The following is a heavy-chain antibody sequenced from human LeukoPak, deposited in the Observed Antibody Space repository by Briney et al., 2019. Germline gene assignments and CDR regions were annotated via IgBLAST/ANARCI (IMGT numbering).Heavy chain of an antibody. Sequence: PGGSLRLSCAASGFTFSSYWMSWVRQAPGKGPEWVANIKQDGSEKYYVDSVKGRYTISRDNSKNTLYLQMNSLRAEDTAVYYCAKERKTSSGWYFDYWGQGTLVTVSS. CDR2: IKQDGSEK. V-gene: IGHV3-7*03. D-gene: IGHD6-19*01. CDR3: AKERKTSSGWYFDY. CDR1: GFTFSSYW. J-gene: IGHJ4*02.